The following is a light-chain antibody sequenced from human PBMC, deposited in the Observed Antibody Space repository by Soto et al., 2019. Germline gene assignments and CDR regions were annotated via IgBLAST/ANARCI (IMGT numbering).Light chain of an antibody. CDR3: QQYNSYSP. V-gene: IGKV1-5*01. Sequence: DIQMTQSPSTLSASVGDRVTITCRASQSISSWLAWYQQKPGKAPKLLIYDASSLESGVPSRFSGSGSGTEFTLTISSLQPDDFPTYYCQQYNSYSPFGQGTKVEIK. CDR2: DAS. CDR1: QSISSW. J-gene: IGKJ1*01.